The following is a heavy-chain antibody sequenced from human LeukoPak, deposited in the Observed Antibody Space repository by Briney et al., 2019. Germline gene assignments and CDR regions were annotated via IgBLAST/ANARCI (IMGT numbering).Heavy chain of an antibody. CDR2: ISGSGGST. CDR3: ARKVVPATYYGMDV. V-gene: IGHV3-23*01. CDR1: GFTFSSYA. J-gene: IGHJ6*02. Sequence: PGGSLRLSCAASGFTFSSYAMSWVRQAPGKGLEWVSAISGSGGSTYYADSVKGRFTISRDNSKNTLYLQMNSLRAEDTAVYYCARKVVPATYYGMDVWGQGTTVTVSS. D-gene: IGHD2-2*01.